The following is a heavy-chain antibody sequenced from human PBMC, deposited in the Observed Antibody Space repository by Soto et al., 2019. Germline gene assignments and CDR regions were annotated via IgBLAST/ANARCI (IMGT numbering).Heavy chain of an antibody. CDR3: ARAEGIAARPLDY. CDR1: GFTFSSYW. CDR2: IKQDGSEK. Sequence: GGSLRLSCAASGFTFSSYWMSWVRQAPGKGLEWVANIKQDGSEKYYVDSVKGRFTISRDNAKNSLYLQMNSLRAEDTAVYYCARAEGIAARPLDYWGQGTLVTVSS. J-gene: IGHJ4*02. D-gene: IGHD6-6*01. V-gene: IGHV3-7*01.